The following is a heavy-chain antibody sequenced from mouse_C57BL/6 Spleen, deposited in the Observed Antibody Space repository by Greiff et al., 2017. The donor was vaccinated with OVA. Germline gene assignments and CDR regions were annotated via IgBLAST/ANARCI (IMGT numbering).Heavy chain of an antibody. CDR1: GYAFTNYL. J-gene: IGHJ2*01. V-gene: IGHV1-54*01. CDR3: AYGSSLYYFDY. Sequence: VQLVESGAELVRPGTSVKVSCKASGYAFTNYLIEWVKQRPGQGLEWIGVINPGSGGTNYNEKFKGKATLTADKSSSTAYMQLSSLTSEDSAVYFCAYGSSLYYFDYWGQGTTLTVSS. D-gene: IGHD1-1*01. CDR2: INPGSGGT.